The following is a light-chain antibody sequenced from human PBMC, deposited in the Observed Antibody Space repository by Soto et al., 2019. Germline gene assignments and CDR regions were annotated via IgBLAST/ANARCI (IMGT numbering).Light chain of an antibody. V-gene: IGLV2-14*01. J-gene: IGLJ1*01. Sequence: QSVLTQPASVSGSPGQSITISCTGTSSDVGGYNYVSWYQQHPGKAPKLMIYDVSNRPSGVSNRVSGSKSGNTASLTISGLQAEDEADYYCSSYTSSSTLFGTGTKVTVL. CDR2: DVS. CDR3: SSYTSSSTL. CDR1: SSDVGGYNY.